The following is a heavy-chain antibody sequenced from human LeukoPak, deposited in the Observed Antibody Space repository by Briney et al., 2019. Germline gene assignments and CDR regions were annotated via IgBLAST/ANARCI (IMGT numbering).Heavy chain of an antibody. CDR2: IYYSGST. Sequence: PSETLSLTCTVSGGSISSYYWSWIRQPPGKGLEWIGYIYYSGSTNYDPSLKSRVTISVDTSKNQFSLKLSSVTAADTAVYYCARDGMITFGGVYRGAFDIWGQGTMVTVSS. J-gene: IGHJ3*02. D-gene: IGHD3-16*01. CDR3: ARDGMITFGGVYRGAFDI. V-gene: IGHV4-59*12. CDR1: GGSISSYY.